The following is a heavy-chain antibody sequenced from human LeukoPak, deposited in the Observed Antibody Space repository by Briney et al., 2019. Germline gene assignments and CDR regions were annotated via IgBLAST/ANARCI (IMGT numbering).Heavy chain of an antibody. Sequence: GGSLRLSCAASGFTFSSYAMHWVRQAPGKGLEWVAVISYDGSNKYYADSVKGRFTISRDNSKNTLYLQMNSLRAEDTAVYYCAKDREVVAASYTLDYWGQGTLVTVSS. CDR1: GFTFSSYA. CDR2: ISYDGSNK. D-gene: IGHD2-15*01. J-gene: IGHJ4*02. V-gene: IGHV3-30*04. CDR3: AKDREVVAASYTLDY.